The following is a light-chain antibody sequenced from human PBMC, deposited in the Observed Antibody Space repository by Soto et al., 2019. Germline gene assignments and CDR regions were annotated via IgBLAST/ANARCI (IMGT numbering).Light chain of an antibody. J-gene: IGKJ1*01. V-gene: IGKV1-39*01. CDR3: QQLNTYPWT. Sequence: DIQMTQSPSTLSASVGDRVTITCRASQSISSYLNWYQQKPGKAPKLLIYAASSLQSGVPSRFSGSGSGTDFTLTVDSLQPEDFATYYCQQLNTYPWTFGQGTKVDI. CDR2: AAS. CDR1: QSISSY.